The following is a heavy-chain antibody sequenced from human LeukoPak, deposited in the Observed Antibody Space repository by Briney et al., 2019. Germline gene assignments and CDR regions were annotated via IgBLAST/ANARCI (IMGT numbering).Heavy chain of an antibody. CDR2: INHSGST. J-gene: IGHJ6*03. CDR1: GGSFTGYY. CDR3: ARGESGMNDYGDYSYMDV. D-gene: IGHD4-17*01. Sequence: SETLSLTCAVYGGSFTGYYWIWIRQPPGKGLEWIGEINHSGSTNYNPSLKSRVTISVDTSKNQFSLKLSSVTAADTAVYYCARGESGMNDYGDYSYMDVWGKGTTVTVSS. V-gene: IGHV4-34*01.